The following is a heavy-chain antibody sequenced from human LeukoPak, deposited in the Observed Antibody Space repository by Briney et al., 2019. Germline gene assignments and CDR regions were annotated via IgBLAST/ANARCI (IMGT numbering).Heavy chain of an antibody. CDR3: ARSRTNGVQLDY. D-gene: IGHD2-8*01. CDR1: GGTFSSYA. J-gene: IGHJ4*02. Sequence: ASVKVSCKASGGTFSSYAISWVRQAPGQGLEWVGGIIPIFGTANYAQKFQGRVTITTDESTSTAYMELSSLRSEDTAVYYCARSRTNGVQLDYWGQGTLVTVSS. CDR2: IIPIFGTA. V-gene: IGHV1-69*05.